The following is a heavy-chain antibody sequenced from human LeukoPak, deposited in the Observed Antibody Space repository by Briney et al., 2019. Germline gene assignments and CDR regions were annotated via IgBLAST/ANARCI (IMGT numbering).Heavy chain of an antibody. CDR1: GGSISSSSYY. CDR2: IYYSGST. CDR3: AGPPPDRRRWGEGNVDY. D-gene: IGHD1-1*01. J-gene: IGHJ4*02. Sequence: SETLSLTCTVSGGSISSSSYYWGWIRQPPGKGLEWIGSIYYSGSTYYNPSLNSRVTISVDTSKNQFSLMLSPVTAADTAVYYCAGPPPDRRRWGEGNVDYLGQGTLVTVSS. V-gene: IGHV4-39*01.